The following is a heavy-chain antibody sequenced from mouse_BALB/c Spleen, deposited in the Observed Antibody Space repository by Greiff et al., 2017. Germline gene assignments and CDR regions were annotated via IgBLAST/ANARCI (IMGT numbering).Heavy chain of an antibody. CDR3: ARYYEAAMDY. CDR1: GFTFSSYG. J-gene: IGHJ4*01. V-gene: IGHV5-6*01. CDR2: ISSGGSYT. Sequence: EVKLVESGGDLVKPGGSLKLSCAASGFTFSSYGMSWVRQTPDKRLEWVATISSGGSYTYYPDSVKGRFTISRDNAKNTLYLQMSSLKSEDTAMYYCARYYEAAMDYWGQGTSVTVSS. D-gene: IGHD2-4*01.